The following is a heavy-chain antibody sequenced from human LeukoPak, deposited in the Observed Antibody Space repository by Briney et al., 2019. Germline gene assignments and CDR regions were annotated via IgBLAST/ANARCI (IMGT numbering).Heavy chain of an antibody. Sequence: GGSLRLSCADSEFTCSSYATSWVRQAPGKGLEWVSGISVSGDSTYYPDSVKGRFTISRDNSKNTLYLQMNSLRVEDTAVYYCARQTDPYRTFDLWGRGTLVTVSS. V-gene: IGHV3-23*01. J-gene: IGHJ2*01. D-gene: IGHD1-1*01. CDR2: ISVSGDST. CDR3: ARQTDPYRTFDL. CDR1: EFTCSSYA.